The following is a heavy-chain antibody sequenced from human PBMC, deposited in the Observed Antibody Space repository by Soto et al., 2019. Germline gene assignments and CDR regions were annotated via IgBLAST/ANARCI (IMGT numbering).Heavy chain of an antibody. V-gene: IGHV3-49*04. CDR2: IRSKAYGGTT. CDR3: TGRNGDYDLNRFAP. Sequence: GGSLRLSCTASGFTFGDYAMRWVRQAPGKGLEWVGFIRSKAYGGTTEYAASVKGRFTISRDDSKSIAYLQMNSLKTEDTAGYYCTGRNGDYDLNRFAPWGQGTLVIVSA. J-gene: IGHJ5*02. CDR1: GFTFGDYA. D-gene: IGHD4-17*01.